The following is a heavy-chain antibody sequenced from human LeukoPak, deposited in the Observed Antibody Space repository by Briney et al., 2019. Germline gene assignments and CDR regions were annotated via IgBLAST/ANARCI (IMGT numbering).Heavy chain of an antibody. V-gene: IGHV3-53*01. Sequence: GGSLRLSCAASGFTFSTYSMNWVRQAPGKGLEWVSVIYSGGSTNHADSVKGRFTISRDISKNTVHLQMNSLRAEDTAVYYCARVWELSFDYWGQGTLVTVSS. CDR3: ARVWELSFDY. J-gene: IGHJ4*02. CDR2: IYSGGST. D-gene: IGHD1-26*01. CDR1: GFTFSTYS.